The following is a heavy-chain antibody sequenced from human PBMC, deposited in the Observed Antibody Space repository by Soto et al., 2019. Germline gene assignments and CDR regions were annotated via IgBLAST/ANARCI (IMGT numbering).Heavy chain of an antibody. CDR1: GYTFTNYG. CDR2: INVYNGNI. Sequence: GASVKVSCKASGYTFTNYGITWVRQAPGQGLEWMGWINVYNGNIKYAQKVQGRVTMTTDTSTSTAYMELRSLRSDDTAVYYCARGVGSGSYYNQYNWFDPWGQGTLVTVSS. CDR3: ARGVGSGSYYNQYNWFDP. D-gene: IGHD3-10*01. J-gene: IGHJ5*02. V-gene: IGHV1-18*01.